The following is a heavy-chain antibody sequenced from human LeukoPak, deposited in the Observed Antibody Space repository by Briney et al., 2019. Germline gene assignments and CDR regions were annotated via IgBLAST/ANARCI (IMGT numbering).Heavy chain of an antibody. CDR3: ARDVQGGYCSSASCYSDY. CDR2: INSDGNST. D-gene: IGHD2-2*01. J-gene: IGHJ4*02. V-gene: IGHV3-74*01. Sequence: GGSLRLSCAASGFSFSSYWMHWVRQAPGKGLVWVSRINSDGNSTIYADPVRGRFTISRDNSKNTLYLQMNSLRVDDTAVYYCARDVQGGYCSSASCYSDYWGQGTLVTVSS. CDR1: GFSFSSYW.